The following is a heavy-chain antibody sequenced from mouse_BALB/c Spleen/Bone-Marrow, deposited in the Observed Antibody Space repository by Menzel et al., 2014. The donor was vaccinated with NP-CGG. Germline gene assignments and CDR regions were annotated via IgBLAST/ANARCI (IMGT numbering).Heavy chain of an antibody. V-gene: IGHV1-7*01. D-gene: IGHD2-2*01. CDR3: SRSSGYDGFAY. CDR1: GYTFTSYW. Sequence: QVHLQQSGAELAKPGASVKMSCKASGYTFTSYWMHWVKQRPGQGLEWIGYINPSTGYTEYNQKFKDKATLTADKSSSTAYVQLSSLTSEDSAVYYCSRSSGYDGFAYWGQGTLVTVSA. CDR2: INPSTGYT. J-gene: IGHJ3*01.